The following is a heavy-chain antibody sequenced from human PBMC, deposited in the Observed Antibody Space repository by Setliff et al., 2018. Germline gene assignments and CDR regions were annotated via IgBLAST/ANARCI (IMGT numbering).Heavy chain of an antibody. D-gene: IGHD2-15*01. J-gene: IGHJ4*02. CDR2: IYYSGST. V-gene: IGHV4-39*01. Sequence: SETLSLTCTVSGASISSSRDYWGWIRQPPGKGLEWIGSIYYSGSTYYNPSLKSRVTISVDTSKNQFSLKLSSVTAADTAVYYCATTTLGRYCSGGNCYFGYWGQGTLVTVSS. CDR3: ATTTLGRYCSGGNCYFGY. CDR1: GASISSSRDY.